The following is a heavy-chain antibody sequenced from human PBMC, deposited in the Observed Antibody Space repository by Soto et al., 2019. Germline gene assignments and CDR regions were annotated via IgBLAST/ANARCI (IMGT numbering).Heavy chain of an antibody. V-gene: IGHV1-3*01. CDR2: INAGNGNT. Sequence: QVQLVQSGAEVKKPGASVKVSCKASGYTFTSYAMHWVRQAPGQRLEWMGWINAGNGNTKYSQKFQGRVTITRDTSASPAYMELSSLSSEDTAVYYCAREYSYGEESYYPGWFDPWGQGTLVTVAS. CDR1: GYTFTSYA. CDR3: AREYSYGEESYYPGWFDP. D-gene: IGHD3-10*01. J-gene: IGHJ5*02.